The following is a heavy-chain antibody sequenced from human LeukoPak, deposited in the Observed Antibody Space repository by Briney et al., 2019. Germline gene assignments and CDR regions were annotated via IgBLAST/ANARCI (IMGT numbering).Heavy chain of an antibody. CDR3: ARYEQIVLMVYEGGWVDY. Sequence: SETLSLTCTISGGSISSSSYYWGWIRQPPGKGLEWIGSIYYSGSTYYNPSLKSRVTISVDTSKNQFSLKLSSVTAADTAVYYCARYEQIVLMVYEGGWVDYWGQGTLVTVSS. J-gene: IGHJ4*02. D-gene: IGHD2-8*01. CDR2: IYYSGST. V-gene: IGHV4-39*01. CDR1: GGSISSSSYY.